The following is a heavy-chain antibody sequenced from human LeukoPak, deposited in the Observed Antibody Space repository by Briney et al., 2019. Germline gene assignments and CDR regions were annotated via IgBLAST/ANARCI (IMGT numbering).Heavy chain of an antibody. D-gene: IGHD4-17*01. V-gene: IGHV4-31*03. Sequence: ALSLTCTVSGCSISSGGYYWSWIRQHPGKGLEWIGYIYYSGSTYYNPSLKSRVTISVDTSKNQFSLKLSSVTAADTAVYYCARGSDYGDYKGFDPWGQGTLVTVSS. J-gene: IGHJ5*02. CDR3: ARGSDYGDYKGFDP. CDR2: IYYSGST. CDR1: GCSISSGGYY.